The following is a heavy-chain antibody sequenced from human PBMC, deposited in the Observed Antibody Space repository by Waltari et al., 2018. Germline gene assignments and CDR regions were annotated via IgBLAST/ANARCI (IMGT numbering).Heavy chain of an antibody. CDR1: GYTVPSYA. CDR3: ARSDIVVVPAASDY. V-gene: IGHV1-3*01. Sequence: QVQLVQSGAEVKKPGAAGKVSCKASGYTVPSYAMHWVRPAPGQRLEWKGWINAGNGNTKYSQKFQGRVTITRDTSASTAYMELSSLRSEDTAVYYCARSDIVVVPAASDYWGQGTLVTVSS. J-gene: IGHJ4*02. D-gene: IGHD2-2*01. CDR2: INAGNGNT.